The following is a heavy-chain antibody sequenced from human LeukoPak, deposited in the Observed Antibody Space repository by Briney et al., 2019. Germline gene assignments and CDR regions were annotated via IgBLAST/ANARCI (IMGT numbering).Heavy chain of an antibody. CDR2: MNPSGST. Sequence: SETLSLTCAVYGGSFSGYYWTWIRHTPEKGLEWIGEMNPSGSTNYNPSLKSRVTISVDTSKNQFSLTLSPVTAADTAVYYCAAASYYGGNVVYYYGMDVWGQGTTVTVSS. CDR1: GGSFSGYY. CDR3: AAASYYGGNVVYYYGMDV. V-gene: IGHV4-34*01. J-gene: IGHJ6*02. D-gene: IGHD4-23*01.